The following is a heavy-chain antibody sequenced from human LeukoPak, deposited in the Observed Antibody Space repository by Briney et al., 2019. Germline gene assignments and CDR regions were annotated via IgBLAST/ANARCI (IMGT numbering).Heavy chain of an antibody. CDR3: ARLLYYDSSGYLGYYFDY. Sequence: SETLSLTCTVAGGSISSYYWSWIRQPPWKGLEWIGYIYYSGSTNYNPSLKSRVTISVDTSRNQFSLKLSAVTAADTAVYYCARLLYYDSSGYLGYYFDYWGQDTLVTVSS. CDR1: GGSISSYY. J-gene: IGHJ4*02. D-gene: IGHD3-22*01. CDR2: IYYSGST. V-gene: IGHV4-59*08.